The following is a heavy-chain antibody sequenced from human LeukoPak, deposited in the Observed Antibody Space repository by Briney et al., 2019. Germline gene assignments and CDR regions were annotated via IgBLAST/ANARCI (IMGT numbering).Heavy chain of an antibody. Sequence: SETLSLTCTVSGGSISSYYWSWIRQPPGKGLEWIACTSYSGSTKYNPSLKSQVTISVDTSKNQLSLKLSSVTAADTAVYYCAREPGFDSSGYLNWFDPWGQGTLVTVSS. CDR2: TSYSGST. D-gene: IGHD3-22*01. V-gene: IGHV4-59*01. J-gene: IGHJ5*02. CDR1: GGSISSYY. CDR3: AREPGFDSSGYLNWFDP.